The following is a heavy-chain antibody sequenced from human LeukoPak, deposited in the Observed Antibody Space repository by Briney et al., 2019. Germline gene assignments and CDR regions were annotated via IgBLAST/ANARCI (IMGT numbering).Heavy chain of an antibody. D-gene: IGHD6-13*01. CDR3: ARAPTSLPGTADS. CDR2: IGITGDT. J-gene: IGHJ4*02. Sequence: SGASLRLSCAGSGFTFSTYDMHWVRQAPGKGLEWVSAIGITGDTYYPDSVKGRFTVSRDNAKNSLYLQMSGLTAGDTAVYYCARAPTSLPGTADSWGQGTLVTVS. CDR1: GFTFSTYD. V-gene: IGHV3-13*04.